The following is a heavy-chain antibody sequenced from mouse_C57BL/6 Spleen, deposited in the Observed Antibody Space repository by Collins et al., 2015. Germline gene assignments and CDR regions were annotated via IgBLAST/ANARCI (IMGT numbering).Heavy chain of an antibody. CDR3: ARWGDDYDGYAMDY. CDR1: GYTFTDYY. Sequence: EVQLQQSGPELVKSGASVKMSCKASGYTFTDYYIHWVKQSHGKSLEWIGYIYPNNGGNGYNQKFKGKATLTVDKSSSTAYMEFRSLTSEDSAVYYCARWGDDYDGYAMDYWGQGTSVTVSS. J-gene: IGHJ4*01. CDR2: IYPNNGGN. V-gene: IGHV1-34*01. D-gene: IGHD2-4*01.